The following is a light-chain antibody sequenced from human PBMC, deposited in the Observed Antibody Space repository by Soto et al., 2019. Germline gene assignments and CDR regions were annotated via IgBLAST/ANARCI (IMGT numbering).Light chain of an antibody. CDR3: QHYKTWPLA. Sequence: EIVMTQSPATLSVSPGERVTLSYRASQSVSSDLAWYHHKPGQAPRLLVYGASTRATGIPARFSGSGFGTEFTLTISGLQSEDFAVYFCQHYKTWPLAFGGGTKVDIK. CDR1: QSVSSD. CDR2: GAS. J-gene: IGKJ4*01. V-gene: IGKV3-15*01.